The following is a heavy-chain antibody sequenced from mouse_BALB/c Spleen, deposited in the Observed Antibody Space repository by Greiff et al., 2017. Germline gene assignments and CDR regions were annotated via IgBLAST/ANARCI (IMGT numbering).Heavy chain of an antibody. Sequence: QVHVKQSGAELVRPGTSVKVSCKASGYAFTNYLIEWVKQRPGQGLEWIGVINPGSGGTNYNEKFKGKATLTADKSSSTAYMQLSSLTSDDSAVYFCARSGGYDRFAYWGQGTLVTVSA. V-gene: IGHV1-54*03. CDR2: INPGSGGT. CDR3: ARSGGYDRFAY. D-gene: IGHD2-2*01. J-gene: IGHJ3*01. CDR1: GYAFTNYL.